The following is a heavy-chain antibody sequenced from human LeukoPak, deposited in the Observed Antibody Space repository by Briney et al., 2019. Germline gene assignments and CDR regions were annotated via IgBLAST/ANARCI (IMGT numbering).Heavy chain of an antibody. CDR2: INHSGST. CDR3: ARGKDYYYYYMDV. V-gene: IGHV4-34*01. Sequence: SETLSLTCAVYGGSFSGYYWSWIRQPPGKGLEWIGEINHSGSTNYNPSLKSRVTISVDTSKNQFSLKLSSVTAADTAVYYCARGKDYYYYYMDVWGKGTTVTVSS. CDR1: GGSFSGYY. J-gene: IGHJ6*03.